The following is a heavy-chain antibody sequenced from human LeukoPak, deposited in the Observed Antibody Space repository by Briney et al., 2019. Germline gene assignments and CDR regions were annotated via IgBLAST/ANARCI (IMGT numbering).Heavy chain of an antibody. D-gene: IGHD3-9*01. CDR3: ARAEYYDILTGYYKTMNWFDP. V-gene: IGHV4-31*03. CDR2: IYYSGST. J-gene: IGHJ5*02. CDR1: GGSISSGGYY. Sequence: SETLSLTCTVSGGSISSGGYYWSWIRQHPGKGLEWIGYIYYSGSTYYNPSLKSRVTISVDTSKNQFSLKLSSVTAADTAVYYCARAEYYDILTGYYKTMNWFDPWGQGTLVTVSS.